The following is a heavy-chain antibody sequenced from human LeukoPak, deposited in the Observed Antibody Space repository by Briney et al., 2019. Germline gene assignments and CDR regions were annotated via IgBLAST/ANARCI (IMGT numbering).Heavy chain of an antibody. Sequence: ASVKVSCKASGYAFTSYGISWVRQAPGQGLEWMGWISAYNGNTNYAQKLQGRVTMTTDTSTSTAYMELRSLRSDDTAVYYCARDRPCSGSYFIEYFQHWGQGTLVTVSS. CDR3: ARDRPCSGSYFIEYFQH. CDR1: GYAFTSYG. D-gene: IGHD1-26*01. J-gene: IGHJ1*01. CDR2: ISAYNGNT. V-gene: IGHV1-18*01.